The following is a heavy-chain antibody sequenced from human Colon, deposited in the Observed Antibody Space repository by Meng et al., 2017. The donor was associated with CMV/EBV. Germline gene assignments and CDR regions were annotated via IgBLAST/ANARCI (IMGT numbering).Heavy chain of an antibody. J-gene: IGHJ6*02. Sequence: SETLSLTCTVSNGSLGSFYWAWVRQPPGKGLEWIGYIYSGGSNNYNPSLESRITMSVDTSKTQFSLNLDSLTAADTAVYFCARGCGLTSCNPSYYALDVWGQGTTVTVSS. CDR2: IYSGGSN. CDR1: NGSLGSFY. CDR3: ARGCGLTSCNPSYYALDV. D-gene: IGHD3-16*01. V-gene: IGHV4-59*01.